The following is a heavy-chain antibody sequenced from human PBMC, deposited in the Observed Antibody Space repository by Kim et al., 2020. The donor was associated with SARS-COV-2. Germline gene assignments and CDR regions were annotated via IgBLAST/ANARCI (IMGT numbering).Heavy chain of an antibody. D-gene: IGHD4-4*01. V-gene: IGHV3-33*01. J-gene: IGHJ5*02. CDR2: IWYDGSNK. CDR1: GFTLSSYG. Sequence: GGSLRLSCAASGFTLSSYGMHWVRQAPGKGLEWVAVIWYDGSNKYYADSVKGRFTISRDNSKNTLYLQMNSLRAEDTAVYYCARDASVRLQYNWFDPWGQGTLVTVSS. CDR3: ARDASVRLQYNWFDP.